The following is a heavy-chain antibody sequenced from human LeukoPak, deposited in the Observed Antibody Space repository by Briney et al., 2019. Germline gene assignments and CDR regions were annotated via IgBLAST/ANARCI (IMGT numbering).Heavy chain of an antibody. CDR1: GYNFTRYT. Sequence: ASVKVSCKASGYNFTRYTMNWVRQAPGQGLEWMGWINTNTGNPTYAQGVTGQFVFSLDTSVSTAYLQIFSLKAEDTAVYYCARDRWSGYDSGAAYDAFDIWGQGTMVTVSS. V-gene: IGHV7-4-1*01. CDR3: ARDRWSGYDSGAAYDAFDI. D-gene: IGHD5-12*01. CDR2: INTNTGNP. J-gene: IGHJ3*02.